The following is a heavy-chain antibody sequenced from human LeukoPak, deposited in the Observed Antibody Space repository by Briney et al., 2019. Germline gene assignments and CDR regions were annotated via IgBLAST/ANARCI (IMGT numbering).Heavy chain of an antibody. CDR2: INPNSGAT. Sequence: GASVKVSCKTSGYTFTAYYLHWVRQAPGQGLEWMGSINPNSGATDYAQKFQGRVSMTRDTSITTIYMELSSLKSDDTAVYYCARDAPVVPAAMSTYYYYGMDVWGQGTTVTVSS. V-gene: IGHV1-2*02. J-gene: IGHJ6*02. D-gene: IGHD2-2*01. CDR3: ARDAPVVPAAMSTYYYYGMDV. CDR1: GYTFTAYY.